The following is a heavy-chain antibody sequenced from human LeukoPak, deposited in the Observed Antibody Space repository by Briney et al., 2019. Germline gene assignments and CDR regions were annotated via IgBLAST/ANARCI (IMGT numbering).Heavy chain of an antibody. V-gene: IGHV4-34*01. D-gene: IGHD3-16*02. CDR1: GGSFSDYY. CDR3: ARRLYQLSRYAFDI. J-gene: IGHJ3*02. Sequence: PSETLSLTCAVYGGSFSDYYWTWIRQSPGKGLEWIGEINHGGNTNYNPSLKSRVTIPVDTSKNQFSLKLNSVTAADTAVYYCARRLYQLSRYAFDIWGPGSMVTVSS. CDR2: INHGGNT.